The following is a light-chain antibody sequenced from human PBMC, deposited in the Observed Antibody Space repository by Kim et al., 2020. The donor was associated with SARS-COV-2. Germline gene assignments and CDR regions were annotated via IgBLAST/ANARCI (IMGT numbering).Light chain of an antibody. Sequence: ASVGESSTITCPASQSISIYLNWYHQTPWKAPKPLIYAASTLQIGVPSRFSCSGSGTVFSLTINGLEPEDFATYSCQLSYNSPPTFGQGTKVDI. CDR1: QSISIY. V-gene: IGKV1-39*01. CDR2: AAS. J-gene: IGKJ1*01. CDR3: QLSYNSPPT.